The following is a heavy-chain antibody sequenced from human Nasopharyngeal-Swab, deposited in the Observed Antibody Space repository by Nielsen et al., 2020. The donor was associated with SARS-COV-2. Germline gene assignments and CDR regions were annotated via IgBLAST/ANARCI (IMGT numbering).Heavy chain of an antibody. CDR3: AKSASLLQYLTFDY. CDR2: VSSNGGST. V-gene: IGHV3-64*04. Sequence: GESLKISCSASGFTFNTYAMHWVRQAPGKGLEYVSFVSSNGGSTDYADSVKGRFTISRDNSKNTLYLQMNSLRAEDTAVYYCAKSASLLQYLTFDYWGQGTLVTVSS. J-gene: IGHJ4*02. D-gene: IGHD4-11*01. CDR1: GFTFNTYA.